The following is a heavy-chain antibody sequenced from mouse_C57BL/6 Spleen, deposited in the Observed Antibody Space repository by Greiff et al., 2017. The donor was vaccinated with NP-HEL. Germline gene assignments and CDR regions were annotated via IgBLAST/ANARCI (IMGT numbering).Heavy chain of an antibody. D-gene: IGHD1-1*01. J-gene: IGHJ4*01. Sequence: QVQLQQPGAELVKPGASVKLSCKASGYTFTSYWMHWVKQRPGRGLEWIGRIDPNSGGTKYNERFKSKATLTVDKPSSTAYMQLSSLTSEDSAVYYSARSVITTVVARTMDYWGQGTSVTVSS. CDR2: IDPNSGGT. V-gene: IGHV1-72*01. CDR1: GYTFTSYW. CDR3: ARSVITTVVARTMDY.